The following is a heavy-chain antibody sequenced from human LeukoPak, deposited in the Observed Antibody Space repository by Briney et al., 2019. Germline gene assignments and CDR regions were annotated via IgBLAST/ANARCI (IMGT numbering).Heavy chain of an antibody. CDR2: MNPNSGNT. J-gene: IGHJ6*02. V-gene: IGHV1-8*01. CDR1: GYTFTSYD. CDR3: AGGLTDPTSIYYYYGMDV. D-gene: IGHD3-16*01. Sequence: ASVKVSCKASGYTFTSYDINWVRQATGQGLEWMGWMNPNSGNTGYAQKFQGRVTMTRNTSISTAYMELSSLRSEDTAVYYCAGGLTDPTSIYYYYGMDVWGQGTTVTVSS.